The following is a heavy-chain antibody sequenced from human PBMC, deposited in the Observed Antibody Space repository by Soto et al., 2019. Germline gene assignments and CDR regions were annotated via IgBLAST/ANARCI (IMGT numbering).Heavy chain of an antibody. CDR2: ISVSGDSR. D-gene: IGHD2-21*02. V-gene: IGHV3-23*01. Sequence: PGGSLRLSCATSGFTFSSYAMSWVRQAPVKGLEWVSGISVSGDSRYDADSVKGRFTIPRDNSKSTLYLQMNSLRAEDTAVYYCATIFRYGDPEYWGQGVLVTVSS. CDR3: ATIFRYGDPEY. J-gene: IGHJ4*02. CDR1: GFTFSSYA.